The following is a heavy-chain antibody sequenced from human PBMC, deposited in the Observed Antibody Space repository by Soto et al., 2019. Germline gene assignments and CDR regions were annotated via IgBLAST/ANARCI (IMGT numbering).Heavy chain of an antibody. D-gene: IGHD3-3*01. V-gene: IGHV3-15*01. J-gene: IGHJ5*02. CDR2: IKSKTDGGTT. CDR3: TTVGGFNDLWSGYEFDP. CDR1: GFTFSNAW. Sequence: EVQLVESGGGLVKPGGSLRLSCAASGFTFSNAWMSWVRQAPGKGLEWVGRIKSKTDGGTTDYAAPVKGRFTISRDDSKNTLYLQMNSLKTDDTAVYYCTTVGGFNDLWSGYEFDPWGQGTLVTVSS.